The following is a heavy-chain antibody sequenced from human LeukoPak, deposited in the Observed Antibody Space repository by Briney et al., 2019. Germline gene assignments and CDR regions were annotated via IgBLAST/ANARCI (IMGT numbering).Heavy chain of an antibody. CDR1: GYTFTSYG. V-gene: IGHV1-18*01. Sequence: ASVKVSCKASGYTFTSYGISWVRQAPGQGLEWMGWISAYNGNTNYAQKLQGRVTMTTDTSTSTAYMELRSLRSDDTAVYYCARTMVRGFRPDYGMDVWGQGTTVTVSS. D-gene: IGHD3-10*01. CDR3: ARTMVRGFRPDYGMDV. J-gene: IGHJ6*02. CDR2: ISAYNGNT.